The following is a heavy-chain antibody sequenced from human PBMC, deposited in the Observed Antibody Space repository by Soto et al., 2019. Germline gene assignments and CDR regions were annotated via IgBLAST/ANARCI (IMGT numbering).Heavy chain of an antibody. V-gene: IGHV1-69*13. CDR2: IIPISGTT. Sequence: SVKVSCKASGDVFGSSGINWVRQAPGQGLEWMGGIIPISGTTNYAQKFQGRVAITADESTDTVYMELSRLRSEDTAVYYCARDGRSSYSSGWYYFDYWGQGTLVTV. CDR1: GDVFGSSG. D-gene: IGHD6-19*01. CDR3: ARDGRSSYSSGWYYFDY. J-gene: IGHJ4*02.